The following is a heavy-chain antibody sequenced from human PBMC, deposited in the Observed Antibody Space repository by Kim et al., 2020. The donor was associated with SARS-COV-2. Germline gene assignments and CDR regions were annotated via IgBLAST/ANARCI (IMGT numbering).Heavy chain of an antibody. Sequence: YAVSVKSRITINPDTSKNQYSLQLNSVTPEDTAVYYCARERGIAVARFDPWGQGTLVTVSS. J-gene: IGHJ5*02. CDR3: ARERGIAVARFDP. D-gene: IGHD6-19*01. V-gene: IGHV6-1*01.